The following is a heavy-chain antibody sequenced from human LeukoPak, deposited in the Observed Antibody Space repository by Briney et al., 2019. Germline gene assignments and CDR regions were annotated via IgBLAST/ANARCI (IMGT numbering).Heavy chain of an antibody. CDR1: GFTCSSYE. Sequence: QAGGSLRLSCAASGFTCSSYEMNWVGQAPGKGLEWGSYISSSGSTIYYADSVKGRFTISRDNAKNSLYLQMNSLRAEDTAVYYCAKDRRDGEGITFGGVIQDWGQGTLVTVSS. CDR3: AKDRRDGEGITFGGVIQD. J-gene: IGHJ4*02. CDR2: ISSSGSTI. D-gene: IGHD3-16*01. V-gene: IGHV3-48*03.